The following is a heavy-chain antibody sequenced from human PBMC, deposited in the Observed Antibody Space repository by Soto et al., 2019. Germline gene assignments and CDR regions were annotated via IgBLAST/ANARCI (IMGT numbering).Heavy chain of an antibody. D-gene: IGHD6-19*01. CDR3: AREAREEWLVRRGYYYYGMDV. V-gene: IGHV3-23*01. CDR1: GFTFSSYA. CDR2: ISGSGGST. J-gene: IGHJ6*02. Sequence: EVQLLESGGGLVQPGGSLRLSCAASGFTFSSYAMSWVRQAPGKGLEWVSAISGSGGSTYYADSVKGRFTISRDNSKNTLYLQRNSLRTAEKAVFYCAREAREEWLVRRGYYYYGMDVWGQGTTVTVSS.